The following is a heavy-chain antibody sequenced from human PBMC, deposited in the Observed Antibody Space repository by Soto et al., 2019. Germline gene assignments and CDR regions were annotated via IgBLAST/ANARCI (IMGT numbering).Heavy chain of an antibody. Sequence: ASVKVFCKASGYDFTAYDINWVRQASWQGLEWMGWMNPINGAAGSARRFQGRVSMTRNTATGTAYLELTKLRSDETAVYFCGRGPSPRAPEGGNTYYSAMDVWG. D-gene: IGHD2-15*01. CDR1: GYDFTAYD. CDR3: GRGPSPRAPEGGNTYYSAMDV. V-gene: IGHV1-8*02. CDR2: MNPINGAA. J-gene: IGHJ6*02.